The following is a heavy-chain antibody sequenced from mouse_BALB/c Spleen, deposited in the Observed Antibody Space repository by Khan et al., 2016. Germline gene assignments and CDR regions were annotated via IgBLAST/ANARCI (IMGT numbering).Heavy chain of an antibody. V-gene: IGHV1S81*02. Sequence: QVQLKESGAELVKPGASVKLSCKASGYTFTSYYMYWVKQRPGQGLEWIGEINPSNGGTNFNEKFKSKATLTVDKSSSTASMQLSSLTSEDSAVYYGTRWGYSGRGFTYWGQGTLVTVSA. D-gene: IGHD1-1*01. J-gene: IGHJ3*01. CDR2: INPSNGGT. CDR1: GYTFTSYY. CDR3: TRWGYSGRGFTY.